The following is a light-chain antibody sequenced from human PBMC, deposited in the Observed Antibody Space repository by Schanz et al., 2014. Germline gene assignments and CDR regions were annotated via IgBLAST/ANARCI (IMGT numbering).Light chain of an antibody. Sequence: QSALTQPASVSGSPGQSITISCTGTSSDVGGYNYVSWYQQYPGKAPKLMIYDVTNRPSGVSNRFSGSLSGNTASLTISGLQAVDEADYYCSSYTSSSPYVLFGGGTKLTVL. V-gene: IGLV2-14*01. CDR3: SSYTSSSPYVL. CDR1: SSDVGGYNY. J-gene: IGLJ3*02. CDR2: DVT.